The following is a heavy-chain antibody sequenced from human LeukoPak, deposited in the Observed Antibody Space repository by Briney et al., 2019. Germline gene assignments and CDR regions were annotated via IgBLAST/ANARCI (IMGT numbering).Heavy chain of an antibody. J-gene: IGHJ6*02. CDR3: ARDTYYYNSSAFYHYYYGMDV. CDR2: ISGSGGST. CDR1: GFTFSSYA. Sequence: TGGSLRLSCAASGFTFSSYAMSWVRQAPGKGLEWVSAISGSGGSTYYADSVKGRFTISRDNAKNTLYLQMNSLSAEDTAVYYCARDTYYYNSSAFYHYYYGMDVWGQGTTVTVSS. V-gene: IGHV3-23*01. D-gene: IGHD3-22*01.